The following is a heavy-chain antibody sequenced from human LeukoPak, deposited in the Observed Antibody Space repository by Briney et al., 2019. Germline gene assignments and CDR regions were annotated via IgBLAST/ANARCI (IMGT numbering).Heavy chain of an antibody. D-gene: IGHD3-10*01. J-gene: IGHJ4*02. CDR2: ISAYNGNT. V-gene: IGHV1-18*04. Sequence: ASVKVSCKASGYTFTGYYMHWVRQALGKGLEGMGWISAYNGNTNYAQKLQGRVTMTTDTSTSTAYMELRSLRSDDTAVYYCARGFIGSVVDYWGQGTLVTVSS. CDR3: ARGFIGSVVDY. CDR1: GYTFTGYY.